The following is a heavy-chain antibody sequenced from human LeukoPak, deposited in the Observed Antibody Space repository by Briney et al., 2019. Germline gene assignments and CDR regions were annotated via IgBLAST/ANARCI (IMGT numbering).Heavy chain of an antibody. CDR2: IYPCDSDT. D-gene: IGHD2-15*01. Sequence: GDPLNISGKGSGYSFTSYWIGWVRQMPGKGLDWISIIYPCDSDTTYSASLQGQVTISADKSISTAYLQWSSLKASDTAMYYCARPNPHYCSGGSCYSGVYYFDYWGQGTLVTVSS. CDR3: ARPNPHYCSGGSCYSGVYYFDY. V-gene: IGHV5-51*01. J-gene: IGHJ4*02. CDR1: GYSFTSYW.